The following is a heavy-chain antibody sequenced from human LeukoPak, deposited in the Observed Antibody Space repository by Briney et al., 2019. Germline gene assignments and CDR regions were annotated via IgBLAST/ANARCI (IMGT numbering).Heavy chain of an antibody. CDR2: INSNGGNT. V-gene: IGHV3-23*01. D-gene: IGHD7-27*01. CDR1: GFTFTNYA. Sequence: PGGSLRLSCAASGFTFTNYAMSWVRQVPGKGLEWVSAINSNGGNTFYADSVKGRFTISRDNSRSTLYLQMNSLRAEDTAVYYCAIDPNWGTHSWGQGVLVTVSS. CDR3: AIDPNWGTHS. J-gene: IGHJ4*02.